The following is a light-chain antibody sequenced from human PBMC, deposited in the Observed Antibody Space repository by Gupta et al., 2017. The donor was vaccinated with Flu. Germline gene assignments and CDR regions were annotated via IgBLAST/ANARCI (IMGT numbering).Light chain of an antibody. CDR3: QQYNSYST. CDR1: QSISSW. J-gene: IGKJ1*01. CDR2: KAS. Sequence: DIQMTQSPSTLSASVGDRVTITCRASQSISSWLAWYQQKPGKAPKLLIYKASRVESGVTSRFSGSGSGTEFTLTSSSRQHDDCATYYGQQYNSYSTFGQGTKVEIK. V-gene: IGKV1-5*03.